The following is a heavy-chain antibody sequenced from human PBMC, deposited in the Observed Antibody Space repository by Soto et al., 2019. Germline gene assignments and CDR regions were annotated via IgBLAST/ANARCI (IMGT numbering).Heavy chain of an antibody. J-gene: IGHJ6*03. CDR3: ARGGPGTSPLYYMDV. Sequence: SETLSLTCAVYGGSFSGYYWSWIRQPPGKGLEWIGEINHSGSTNYNPSLKSRVTISVDTSKNQFSLKLSSVTAADTAVYYCARGGPGTSPLYYMDVWGKGTTVTVSS. D-gene: IGHD6-13*01. CDR2: INHSGST. CDR1: GGSFSGYY. V-gene: IGHV4-34*01.